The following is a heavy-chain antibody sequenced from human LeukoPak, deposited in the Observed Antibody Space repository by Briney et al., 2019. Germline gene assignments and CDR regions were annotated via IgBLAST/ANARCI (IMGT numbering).Heavy chain of an antibody. J-gene: IGHJ4*02. D-gene: IGHD3-3*01. Sequence: GRSLRLSCAASGFAFDDYAMHWVRHAPGKGLEWVSGISWNSGRIGYVDSVKGRFTISRDNAKNSLYLQMNSLKPEDMAVHYCAKSTYYDFRSGYLDYWGQGTRVTVSS. V-gene: IGHV3-9*03. CDR2: ISWNSGRI. CDR3: AKSTYYDFRSGYLDY. CDR1: GFAFDDYA.